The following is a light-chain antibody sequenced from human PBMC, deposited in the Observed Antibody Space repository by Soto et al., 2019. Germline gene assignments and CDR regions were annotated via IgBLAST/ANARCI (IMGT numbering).Light chain of an antibody. V-gene: IGLV2-14*01. J-gene: IGLJ1*01. Sequence: QSALTQPPSASGSPGQSVTISCTGTSSDVGSYRFVSWYQQHPGKAPKLLIYEVSTRTSGVSNRFSGSKSGNTASLNISGLQAEDEADYYCSSHNPIGTLQIFGPGTKLTVL. CDR2: EVS. CDR3: SSHNPIGTLQI. CDR1: SSDVGSYRF.